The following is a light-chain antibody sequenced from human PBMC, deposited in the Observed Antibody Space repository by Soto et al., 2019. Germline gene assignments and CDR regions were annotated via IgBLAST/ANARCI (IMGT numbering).Light chain of an antibody. V-gene: IGKV3-20*01. Sequence: EIVLTQSPGTLSLSPGERATLSCRASQSVSSNYLAWYQRKPGQAPRLLIYAASSRAIDIPTRFSGSGSGTDFTLTITRLEPEDFAVYYCQQYGSSPPTFGQGTKVEI. CDR3: QQYGSSPPT. CDR2: AAS. CDR1: QSVSSNY. J-gene: IGKJ1*01.